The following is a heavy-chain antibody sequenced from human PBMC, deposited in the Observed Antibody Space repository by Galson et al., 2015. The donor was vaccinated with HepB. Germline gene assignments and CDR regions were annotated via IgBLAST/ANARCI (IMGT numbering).Heavy chain of an antibody. CDR2: IVVGSGNT. D-gene: IGHD4-17*01. CDR3: AAMTTVTPYYYYGMDV. Sequence: SVKVSCKASGFTFTSSAMQWVRQARGQRLEWIGWIVVGSGNTNYAQKFQERVTITRDMSTSTAYMELSSLRSEDTAVYYCAAMTTVTPYYYYGMDVWGQGTTVTVSS. CDR1: GFTFTSSA. V-gene: IGHV1-58*02. J-gene: IGHJ6*02.